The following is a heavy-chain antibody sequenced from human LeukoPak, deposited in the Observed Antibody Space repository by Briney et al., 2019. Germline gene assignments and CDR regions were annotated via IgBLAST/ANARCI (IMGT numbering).Heavy chain of an antibody. CDR1: GFTFSSYS. Sequence: GGSLRLSCAASGFTFSSYSMNWVRQAPGKGLEWVSAISGSGGSTYYADSVKGRFTISRDNSKNTLYLQMNSLRAEDTAVYYCAKDPRAKMIEDHYFDYWGQGTLVTVSS. CDR2: ISGSGGST. J-gene: IGHJ4*02. CDR3: AKDPRAKMIEDHYFDY. V-gene: IGHV3-23*01. D-gene: IGHD3-22*01.